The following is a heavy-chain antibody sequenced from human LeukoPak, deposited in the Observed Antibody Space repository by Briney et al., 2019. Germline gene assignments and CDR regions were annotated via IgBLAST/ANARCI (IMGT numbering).Heavy chain of an antibody. V-gene: IGHV3-21*04. Sequence: GGSLRLSCAASGFTFSSYSMNWVRQAPGKGLEWVSAISSASSYIYYADSVKGRFTVSRDNTKNSLYLNMSSLRAEDTAVYYCAKDTNWNYDWFDPWGQGTLVTVSS. CDR2: ISSASSYI. J-gene: IGHJ5*02. CDR3: AKDTNWNYDWFDP. D-gene: IGHD1-7*01. CDR1: GFTFSSYS.